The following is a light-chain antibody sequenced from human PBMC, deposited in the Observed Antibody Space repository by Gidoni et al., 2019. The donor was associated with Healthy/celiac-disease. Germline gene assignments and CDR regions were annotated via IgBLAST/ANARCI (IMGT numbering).Light chain of an antibody. V-gene: IGKV3-11*01. CDR3: QQRSNGPIT. Sequence: EIVLTQSPATLSLSPGERATLSCRASQSVSSYLAWYQQKPGQAPRLLIYDASNRATGIPARVSGSGSGTDFTLTISSLEPEDFAVYYCQQRSNGPITFGQGTRLEIK. CDR2: DAS. J-gene: IGKJ5*01. CDR1: QSVSSY.